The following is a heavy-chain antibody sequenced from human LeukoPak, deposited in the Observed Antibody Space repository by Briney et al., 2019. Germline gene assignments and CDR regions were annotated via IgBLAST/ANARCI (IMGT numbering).Heavy chain of an antibody. D-gene: IGHD6-6*01. J-gene: IGHJ4*02. CDR3: ARKEGYSTSSSDY. CDR2: ISGNGGST. CDR1: GFTFSGHA. Sequence: GGPLRLSCEAAGFTFSGHAMSWVRQAPGKGLEWVSGISGNGGSTYYADSVKGRFTISRDNSKNTMYMQMNSLRGEDTAIYYCARKEGYSTSSSDYWGQGTLVTVSS. V-gene: IGHV3-23*01.